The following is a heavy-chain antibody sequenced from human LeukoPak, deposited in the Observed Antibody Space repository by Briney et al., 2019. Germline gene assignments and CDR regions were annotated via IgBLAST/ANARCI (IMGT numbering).Heavy chain of an antibody. Sequence: SETLSLTCTVSGGSISRGGYYWSWIRQHPRKGLEWIGYIYYSGSTYYNPSLKSRVTISVDTSKNQFSLKLSSVTAADTAVYYCARWYYDILTGAYYFDYWGQGTLVTVSS. CDR3: ARWYYDILTGAYYFDY. D-gene: IGHD3-9*01. CDR2: IYYSGST. V-gene: IGHV4-31*03. J-gene: IGHJ4*02. CDR1: GGSISRGGYY.